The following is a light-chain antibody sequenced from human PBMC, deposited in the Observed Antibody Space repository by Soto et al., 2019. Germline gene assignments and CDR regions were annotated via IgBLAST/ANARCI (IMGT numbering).Light chain of an antibody. CDR1: QSVSYH. J-gene: IGKJ4*01. CDR3: QQRSRWPALT. V-gene: IGKV3-11*01. CDR2: DAS. Sequence: EVILTQFPTNLSLSPGESATLSCRASQSVSYHLAWYQQKPGQAPRLLIYDASNRAPGIPPRFSGGGSGTDFTLTIRSLEPEDSAIYYCQQRSRWPALTFGGGTKVEI.